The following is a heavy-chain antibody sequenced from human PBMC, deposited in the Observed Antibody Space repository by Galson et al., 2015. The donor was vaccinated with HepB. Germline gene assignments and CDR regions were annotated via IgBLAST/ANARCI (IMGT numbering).Heavy chain of an antibody. CDR1: GFTFSSYS. J-gene: IGHJ6*03. D-gene: IGHD2-21*01. CDR3: ARDTRGCGGDCPSQDYYYYMDV. V-gene: IGHV3-21*01. Sequence: SLRLSCAASGFTFSSYSMNWVRQAPGRGLEWVSSISTSRSYLYYADLVKGRFTISRDNAKNSLYLQMNSLRAEDTAVYYCARDTRGCGGDCPSQDYYYYMDVWGKGTTVTVSS. CDR2: ISTSRSYL.